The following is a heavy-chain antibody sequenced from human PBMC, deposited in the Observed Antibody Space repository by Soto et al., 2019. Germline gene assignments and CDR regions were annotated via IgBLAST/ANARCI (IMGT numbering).Heavy chain of an antibody. CDR1: GGSINDYY. CDR3: ARGPSPSLIMPWFDP. J-gene: IGHJ5*02. CDR2: IHYNGGT. Sequence: GPGWASETLSLTCTVSGGSINDYYWSWMRQPPGKGLEWIAYIHYNGGTNYNPSLKSRVTISLDRSKNQFSLKLSSVTAADTAVYYCARGPSPSLIMPWFDPWGQGTLVTVS. V-gene: IGHV4-59*01. D-gene: IGHD2-2*01.